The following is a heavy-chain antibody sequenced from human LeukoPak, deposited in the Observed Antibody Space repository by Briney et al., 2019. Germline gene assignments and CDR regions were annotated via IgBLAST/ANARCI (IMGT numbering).Heavy chain of an antibody. Sequence: GGSLRLSCAASGFTFSGYWMHWVRQAPGKGLVWVSRINSDGSSTSYADSVKGRFTISRDNAKNTLYLQMNSLRAEDTAVYYCTCIAARRGVDYWGQGTLVTVSS. D-gene: IGHD6-6*01. V-gene: IGHV3-74*01. CDR1: GFTFSGYW. CDR2: INSDGSST. CDR3: TCIAARRGVDY. J-gene: IGHJ4*02.